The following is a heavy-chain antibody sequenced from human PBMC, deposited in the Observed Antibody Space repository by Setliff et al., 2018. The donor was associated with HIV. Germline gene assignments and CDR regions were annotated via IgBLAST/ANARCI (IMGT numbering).Heavy chain of an antibody. D-gene: IGHD2-15*01. J-gene: IGHJ3*02. CDR3: VKKSPYCNIGRCPPDAFDN. CDR2: IRLDGSDK. Sequence: GGSLRLSCAASGFTFSSYTMHWVRQAPGKGLEWVAFIRLDGSDKFYADSVQGRFTISRDNSKNTLYLQMNSLRAEDTAMYYCVKKSPYCNIGRCPPDAFDNWGQGTMVTVSS. CDR1: GFTFSSYT. V-gene: IGHV3-30*02.